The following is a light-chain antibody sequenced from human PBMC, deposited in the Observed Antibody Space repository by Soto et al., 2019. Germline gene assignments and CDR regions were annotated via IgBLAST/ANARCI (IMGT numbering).Light chain of an antibody. V-gene: IGLV2-11*01. Sequence: QSALTQPGSVSGSPGQSVTISCTGTSSDVGGYNYVSWYQQHPGKAPKLMIYDVSKWPSGVPDRFSGSKSGNTASLTISGLQAEDEANYYCCSYAGSYTYVFGTGTKVTVL. CDR2: DVS. CDR3: CSYAGSYTYV. J-gene: IGLJ1*01. CDR1: SSDVGGYNY.